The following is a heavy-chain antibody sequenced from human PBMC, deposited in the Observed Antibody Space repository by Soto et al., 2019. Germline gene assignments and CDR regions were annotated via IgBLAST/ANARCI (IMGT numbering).Heavy chain of an antibody. Sequence: SLRLSCAASGFNFPGYSMNWVRQAPGKGLEWVASISSGSHFIYYADSVRGRFTISRDNARDSLLLQMNSLRAGDTGVYFCARDQSQGQMLLPYFDYWGQGTLVTVSS. CDR1: GFNFPGYS. CDR2: ISSGSHFI. D-gene: IGHD3-10*02. J-gene: IGHJ4*02. V-gene: IGHV3-21*04. CDR3: ARDQSQGQMLLPYFDY.